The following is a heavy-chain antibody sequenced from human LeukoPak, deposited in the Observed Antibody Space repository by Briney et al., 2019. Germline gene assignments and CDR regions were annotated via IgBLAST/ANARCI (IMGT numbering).Heavy chain of an antibody. D-gene: IGHD5-18*01. J-gene: IGHJ4*02. CDR3: ARLSSVTAMVIDY. V-gene: IGHV1-2*02. CDR2: INPNSGGT. CDR1: GYTFTGYY. Sequence: ASVKVSCKASGYTFTGYYMHWVRQAPGQGLEWVGWINPNSGGTNYAQKFQGRVTMTRDTSISTAYMELSRLRSDDTAVYYCARLSSVTAMVIDYWGQGTLVTVSS.